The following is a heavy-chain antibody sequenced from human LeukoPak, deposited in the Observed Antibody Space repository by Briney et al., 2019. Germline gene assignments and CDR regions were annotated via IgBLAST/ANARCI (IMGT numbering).Heavy chain of an antibody. CDR1: GFTFSGSA. J-gene: IGHJ4*02. D-gene: IGHD7-27*01. V-gene: IGHV3-73*01. CDR2: IRSKANSYAT. Sequence: GGSLRLSCAASGFTFSGSAMHWVRQASGKGLEWVGRIRSKANSYATAYAASVKGRFTISRDDSKNTAYLQMNSLKTEDTAVYYCTRLETTKLGFRHWGQGTLVTVSS. CDR3: TRLETTKLGFRH.